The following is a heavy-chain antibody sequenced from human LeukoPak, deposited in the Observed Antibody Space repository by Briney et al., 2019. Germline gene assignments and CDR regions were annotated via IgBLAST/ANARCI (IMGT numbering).Heavy chain of an antibody. CDR3: AREPQQLVLRGSGSGPTWYYYGMDV. CDR2: INHSGST. V-gene: IGHV4-34*01. D-gene: IGHD6-13*01. CDR1: GGSFSGYY. J-gene: IGHJ6*02. Sequence: PSETLSLTCAVYGGSFSGYYWSWIRQPPGKGLEWIGEINHSGSTNYNPSLKSRVTISVDTSKNQFSLKLSSVTAADTAVYYCAREPQQLVLRGSGSGPTWYYYGMDVWGQGTTVTVSS.